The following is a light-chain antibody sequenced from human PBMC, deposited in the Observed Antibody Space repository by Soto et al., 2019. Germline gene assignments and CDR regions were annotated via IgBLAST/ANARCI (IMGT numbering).Light chain of an antibody. CDR1: QSLVYGDGNTY. CDR2: KVS. J-gene: IGKJ2*01. CDR3: MQATHWPYT. Sequence: DVVMTQSPVSLSVTLGQPASISCRSSQSLVYGDGNTYLNWFQQRPGQSPRHLIYKVSNRESGVPDRFSGSASGNEFKLTISRVEAEDVGIYYCMQATHWPYTVGQGTKLETK. V-gene: IGKV2-30*01.